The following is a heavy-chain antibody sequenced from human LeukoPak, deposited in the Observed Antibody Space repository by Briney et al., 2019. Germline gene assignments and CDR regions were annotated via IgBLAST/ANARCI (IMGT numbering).Heavy chain of an antibody. CDR1: GFTFSSYS. J-gene: IGHJ4*02. CDR2: INHSGST. D-gene: IGHD3-16*02. CDR3: ARGRNHGQYYDYVWGSYRLFDY. Sequence: PGGSPRLSCAASGFTFSSYSMNWVRQAPGKGLEWIGEINHSGSTNYNPSLKSRVTISVDTSKNQFSLKLSSVTAADTAVYYCARGRNHGQYYDYVWGSYRLFDYWGQGTLVTVSS. V-gene: IGHV4-34*01.